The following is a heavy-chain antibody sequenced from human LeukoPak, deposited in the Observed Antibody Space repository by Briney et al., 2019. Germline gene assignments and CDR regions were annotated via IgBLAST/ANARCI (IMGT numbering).Heavy chain of an antibody. J-gene: IGHJ5*02. Sequence: SETLSLTCAVSGGSISSYTHYWGWIRQPPGKGLEWIATVYYTGGTYYNPSLKSRVTISIDTSRNHFSLKLTSVIAADTAMYYCVSNSSSSPWFDPWGQGTLVTVSS. CDR3: VSNSSSSPWFDP. CDR2: VYYTGGT. CDR1: GGSISSYTHY. D-gene: IGHD6-6*01. V-gene: IGHV4-39*02.